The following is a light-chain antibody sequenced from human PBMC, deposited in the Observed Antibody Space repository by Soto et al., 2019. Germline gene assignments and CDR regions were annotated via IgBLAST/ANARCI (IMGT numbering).Light chain of an antibody. V-gene: IGLV2-14*03. CDR2: DVS. CDR1: SSDVGNYNY. CDR3: SSYTSSSTQV. J-gene: IGLJ1*01. Sequence: QSALTQPASVSGSPGQSITISCTGTSSDVGNYNYVSWYQHHPGKVPRLMIYDVSSRPSGVSNRFSGSKSGNTASLTISGLQAEDEADYYCSSYTSSSTQVFGTGTKLTVL.